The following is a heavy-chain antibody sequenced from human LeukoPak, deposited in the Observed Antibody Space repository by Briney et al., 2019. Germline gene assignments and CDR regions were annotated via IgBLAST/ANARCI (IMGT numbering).Heavy chain of an antibody. V-gene: IGHV3-23*01. CDR1: GFTFSSYA. Sequence: PGGSLRLSCAASGFTFSSYAMSWVRQAPGKGLEWVSAISGSGGSTYYADSVKGRFTISRDNSKNTLYLQIDSLKVEDTAVYYCAREGLLTSPNNALDIWGQGTMVAVSS. J-gene: IGHJ3*02. CDR2: ISGSGGST. D-gene: IGHD3-16*01. CDR3: AREGLLTSPNNALDI.